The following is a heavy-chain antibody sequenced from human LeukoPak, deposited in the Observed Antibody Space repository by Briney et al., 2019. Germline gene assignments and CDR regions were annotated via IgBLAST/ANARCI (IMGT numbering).Heavy chain of an antibody. CDR3: ARGSLYDFWSGLYYFDY. Sequence: SETLSLTCTVSGGSISSYYWSWIRQPAGKGLEWIGRIYTSGSTNYNPSLKSRVTMSVDTSKNQFSLKLSSVTAADTAVYYCARGSLYDFWSGLYYFDYWGQGTLVTVSS. V-gene: IGHV4-4*07. D-gene: IGHD3-3*01. CDR1: GGSISSYY. J-gene: IGHJ4*02. CDR2: IYTSGST.